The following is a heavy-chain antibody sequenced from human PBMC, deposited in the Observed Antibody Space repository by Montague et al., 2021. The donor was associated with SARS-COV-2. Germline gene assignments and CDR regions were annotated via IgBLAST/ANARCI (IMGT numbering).Heavy chain of an antibody. Sequence: SLRLSCAASGFTFSSYWMSWVRQAPGKGLERVASIKEDGSEKDYVESVKGRFTISRDNAKNSLHLQMNSLRADDTAVYYCARDFAHYTGYVAGYFDYWGQGTLVTVSS. CDR2: IKEDGSEK. J-gene: IGHJ4*02. CDR3: ARDFAHYTGYVAGYFDY. D-gene: IGHD5-12*01. CDR1: GFTFSSYW. V-gene: IGHV3-7*05.